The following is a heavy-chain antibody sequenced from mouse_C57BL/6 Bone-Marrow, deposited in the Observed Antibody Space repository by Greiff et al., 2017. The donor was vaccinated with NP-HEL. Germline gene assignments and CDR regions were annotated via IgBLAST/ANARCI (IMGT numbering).Heavy chain of an antibody. D-gene: IGHD2-1*01. Sequence: EVQRVESGGGLVKPGGSLKLSCAASGFTFSSYAMSWVRQTPEKRLEWVATISDGGSYTYYPDNVKGRVTISRDNAKNNLYLQMSHLKSEDTAMYYCARDIYYGNHWYFDVWGTGTTVTVSS. V-gene: IGHV5-4*01. J-gene: IGHJ1*03. CDR3: ARDIYYGNHWYFDV. CDR1: GFTFSSYA. CDR2: ISDGGSYT.